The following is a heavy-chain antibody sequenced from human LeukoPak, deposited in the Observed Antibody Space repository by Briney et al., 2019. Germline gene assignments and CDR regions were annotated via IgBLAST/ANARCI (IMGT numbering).Heavy chain of an antibody. J-gene: IGHJ4*02. D-gene: IGHD3-3*01. CDR3: AKDRVLACDY. V-gene: IGHV3-11*04. Sequence: GGSLRLSCAASRFTFSDHYMSWIRQAPGKGLEWVSCITGSTIYYAASLEGRFTISRDNARNSLYIQMNSLINGDTAVYNCAKDRVLACDYWGQGSLVTVSS. CDR2: ITGSTI. CDR1: RFTFSDHY.